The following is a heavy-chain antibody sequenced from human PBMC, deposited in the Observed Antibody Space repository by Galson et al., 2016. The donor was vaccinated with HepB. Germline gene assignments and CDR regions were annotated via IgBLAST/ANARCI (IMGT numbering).Heavy chain of an antibody. D-gene: IGHD4-17*01. CDR1: GFTFSYYN. CDR3: ARGRSDDDDYGDYVGVYWFDP. Sequence: SLRLSCAASGFTFSYYNMNWVRQAPEEGLEWVSSISSSGTYIYYADSVKGRFTIFRDNAKNSLYLQMNSLRAEDTAIYYCARGRSDDDDYGDYVGVYWFDPWGQGTLVTVSS. CDR2: ISSSGTYI. V-gene: IGHV3-21*01. J-gene: IGHJ5*02.